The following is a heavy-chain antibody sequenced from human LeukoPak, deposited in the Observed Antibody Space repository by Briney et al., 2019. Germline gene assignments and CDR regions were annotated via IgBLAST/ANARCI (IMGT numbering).Heavy chain of an antibody. D-gene: IGHD2-21*02. J-gene: IGHJ4*02. CDR3: ARDIVGDFDLDY. CDR2: ISVYSGDT. CDR1: GYTFDSHG. Sequence: ASVKVSCKASGYTFDSHGISWLRQAPGQGLEWMGWISVYSGDTNYAQKVQGRVTMTTDTSTSTAYMELRSLTSDDTAVYFCARDIVGDFDLDYWSQGTLVTVSS. V-gene: IGHV1-18*01.